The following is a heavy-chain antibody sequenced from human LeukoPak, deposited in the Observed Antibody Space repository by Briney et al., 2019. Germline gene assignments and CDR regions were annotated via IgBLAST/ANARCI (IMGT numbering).Heavy chain of an antibody. J-gene: IGHJ6*03. Sequence: KTSETLSLTGAVYGGSFSGYYWGWIRQPPGKGRDGMGEINQRGSTNDNPSLKSRVPISIDTSKNQLSLKLSSVTAADTAVYYCARHTWGGHDYYYYSYMDVWGKGTTVTISS. D-gene: IGHD2-21*01. CDR2: INQRGST. CDR1: GGSFSGYY. CDR3: ARHTWGGHDYYYYSYMDV. V-gene: IGHV4-34*01.